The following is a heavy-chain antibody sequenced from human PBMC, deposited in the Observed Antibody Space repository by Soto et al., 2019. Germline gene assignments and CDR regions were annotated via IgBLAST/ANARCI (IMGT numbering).Heavy chain of an antibody. CDR3: ARDRYLINQLLAFDI. V-gene: IGHV4-61*01. CDR2: IYYSGST. J-gene: IGHJ3*02. D-gene: IGHD1-1*01. Sequence: QVQLQESGPGLVKPSETLSLTCTVSGGSVSSGSYYWSWIRQPPGKGLEWIGYIYYSGSTNYNPSLKSRVTISVDTSKNQFSLKLSSVTAADTAVYYCARDRYLINQLLAFDIWGQGTMVTVSS. CDR1: GGSVSSGSYY.